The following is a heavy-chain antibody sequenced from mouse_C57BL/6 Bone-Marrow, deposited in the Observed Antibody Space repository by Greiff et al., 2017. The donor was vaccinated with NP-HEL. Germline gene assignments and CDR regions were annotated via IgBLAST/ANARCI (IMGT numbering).Heavy chain of an antibody. CDR3: ARDDDYDGY. V-gene: IGHV5-4*01. CDR2: ISDGGSYT. D-gene: IGHD2-4*01. Sequence: EVMLVESGGGLVKPGGSLKLSCAASGFTFSSYAMSWVRQTPEKRLEWVATISDGGSYTYYPDNVKGRFTISRDNAKNNLYLQMSHLKSEDTAMYYCARDDDYDGYWGQGTTLTVSS. CDR1: GFTFSSYA. J-gene: IGHJ2*01.